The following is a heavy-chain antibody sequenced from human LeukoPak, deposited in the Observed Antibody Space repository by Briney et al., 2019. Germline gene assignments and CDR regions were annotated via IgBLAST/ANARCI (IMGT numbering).Heavy chain of an antibody. Sequence: PSQTLSLTCTAAGGSISSYYWTWIRQAPGKGLEWIGYVYYRVSTNYNPSLKSRVSISQDTSKNQVSLKLSSVTAADTAVYYCARQESGPYHYMDVWGKGTTVTVSS. V-gene: IGHV4-59*08. CDR3: ARQESGPYHYMDV. D-gene: IGHD3-3*01. J-gene: IGHJ6*03. CDR2: VYYRVST. CDR1: GGSISSYY.